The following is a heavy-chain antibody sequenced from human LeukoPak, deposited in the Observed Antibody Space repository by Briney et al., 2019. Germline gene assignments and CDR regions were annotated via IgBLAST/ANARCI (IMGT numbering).Heavy chain of an antibody. CDR1: GGTFSSYA. V-gene: IGHV1-69*05. CDR3: ASYLVPPSEWSDRDWFDP. CDR2: IIPIFGTA. D-gene: IGHD3-3*01. J-gene: IGHJ5*02. Sequence: GSSVKVSCKASGGTFSSYAISWVQQAPGQGLEWMGRIIPIFGTANYAQKFQGRVTITTDESTSTAYMELSSLRSEDTAVYYCASYLVPPSEWSDRDWFDPWGQGTLVTVSS.